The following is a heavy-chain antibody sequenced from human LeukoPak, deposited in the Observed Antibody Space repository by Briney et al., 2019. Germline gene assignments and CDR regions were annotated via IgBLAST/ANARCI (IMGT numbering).Heavy chain of an antibody. Sequence: PSQTLSLTCTVSGGSISSGDYYWSWIRQPPGKGLEWIGYIYYSGSTYYNPSLKSRVTISVDTSKNQFSLKLSSVTAADTAVYYCARQIQLWDGDYYYYGMDVWGQGTTVIVSS. D-gene: IGHD5-18*01. CDR2: IYYSGST. V-gene: IGHV4-30-4*01. CDR3: ARQIQLWDGDYYYYGMDV. CDR1: GGSISSGDYY. J-gene: IGHJ6*02.